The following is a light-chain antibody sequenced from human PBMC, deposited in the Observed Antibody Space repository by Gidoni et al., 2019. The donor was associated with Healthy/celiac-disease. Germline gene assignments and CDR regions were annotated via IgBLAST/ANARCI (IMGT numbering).Light chain of an antibody. J-gene: IGKJ3*01. CDR1: QSVSSSY. Sequence: EIVLMQSPGTLSLSTGERATLSCRASQSVSSSYLAWYQQKPGQAPRLLIYGASSRATGIPDRFSGSGSGTDFTLTISRLEPEDFAVYYCQQYGSSPFTFGPGTKVDIK. CDR2: GAS. CDR3: QQYGSSPFT. V-gene: IGKV3-20*01.